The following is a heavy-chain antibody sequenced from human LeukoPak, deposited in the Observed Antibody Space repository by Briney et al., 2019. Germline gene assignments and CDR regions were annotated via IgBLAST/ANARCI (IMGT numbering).Heavy chain of an antibody. V-gene: IGHV4-59*01. D-gene: IGHD4-17*01. CDR1: GGSISSYY. J-gene: IGHJ3*02. CDR3: ARDRLREENAFDI. CDR2: IYYSGST. Sequence: SETLSLTCTVSGGSISSYYWSWIRQPPGKGLEWIGYIYYSGSTNYNPSLKSRVTISVDTSKNQFSLKLSSVTAADTAVYYCARDRLREENAFDIWGQGTMVTVSP.